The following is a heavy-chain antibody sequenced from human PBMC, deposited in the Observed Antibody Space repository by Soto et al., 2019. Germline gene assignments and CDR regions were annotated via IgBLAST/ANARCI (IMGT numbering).Heavy chain of an antibody. D-gene: IGHD4-4*01. J-gene: IGHJ4*02. V-gene: IGHV1-69*13. CDR3: ASNSNLYYFDY. CDR1: GCTFSSYA. Sequence: AVKVSCKASGCTFSSYAISWVRQAPGQGLEWMGGIIPIFGTANYAQKFQGRVTITADESTSTAYMELSSLRSEDTAVYYCASNSNLYYFDYWGQGTLVTVSS. CDR2: IIPIFGTA.